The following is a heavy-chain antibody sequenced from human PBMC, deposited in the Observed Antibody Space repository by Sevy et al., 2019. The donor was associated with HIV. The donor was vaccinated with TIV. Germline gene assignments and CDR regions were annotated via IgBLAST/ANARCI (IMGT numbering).Heavy chain of an antibody. Sequence: SETLSLTCTVSGGSVSSGSYYWSWIRQPPGKGLEWIGYIYYSGSTNYNPSLKGRVTISVDTSKNQFSLKLSSVTAADTAVYYCAILMGDSSGYSLGWFDPWGQGTLVTVSS. CDR3: AILMGDSSGYSLGWFDP. CDR1: GGSVSSGSYY. D-gene: IGHD3-22*01. V-gene: IGHV4-61*01. CDR2: IYYSGST. J-gene: IGHJ5*02.